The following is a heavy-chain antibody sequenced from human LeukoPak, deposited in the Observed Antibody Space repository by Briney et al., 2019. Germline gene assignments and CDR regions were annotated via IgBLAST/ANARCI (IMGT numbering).Heavy chain of an antibody. D-gene: IGHD6-13*01. CDR3: ARLEAAVFDY. V-gene: IGHV3-66*04. Sequence: GGSLRLSCAAFGFTVSSNYMSWVRQAPGKGLEWVSIIYIGGSTYYADSVKGRFTISRDNSKNTLYLQMNSLRAEDTAVYYCARLEAAVFDYWGQGTLVTVSS. J-gene: IGHJ4*02. CDR2: IYIGGST. CDR1: GFTVSSNY.